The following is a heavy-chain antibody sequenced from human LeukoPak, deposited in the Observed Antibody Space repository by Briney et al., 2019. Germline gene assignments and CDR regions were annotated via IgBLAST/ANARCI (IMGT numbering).Heavy chain of an antibody. CDR2: INHSGST. V-gene: IGHV4-34*01. CDR3: ARGRRSYYDSSGYKYFDY. CDR1: GGSFSGYY. J-gene: IGHJ4*02. D-gene: IGHD3-22*01. Sequence: SETLSLTCAVYGGSFSGYYWSWIRQPPGKGLEWIGEINHSGSTNYNPSLKSLVTISVDTSKNQFSLKLSSVTAADTAVYYCARGRRSYYDSSGYKYFDYWGQGTLVAVSS.